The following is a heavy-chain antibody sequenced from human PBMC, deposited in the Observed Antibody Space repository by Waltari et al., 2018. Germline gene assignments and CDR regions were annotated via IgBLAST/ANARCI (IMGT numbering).Heavy chain of an antibody. J-gene: IGHJ4*02. V-gene: IGHV4-59*01. CDR3: ARGEYSGYGEMYYFDY. CDR2: IYYSGST. D-gene: IGHD5-12*01. Sequence: QVQLQESGSGLVKPSETLSLTCTVSGGSISSYYWSWIRQPPGKGLEWIGYIYYSGSTNYNPSLKSRVTISVDTSKNQFSLKLSSVTAADTAVYYCARGEYSGYGEMYYFDYWGQGTLVTVSS. CDR1: GGSISSYY.